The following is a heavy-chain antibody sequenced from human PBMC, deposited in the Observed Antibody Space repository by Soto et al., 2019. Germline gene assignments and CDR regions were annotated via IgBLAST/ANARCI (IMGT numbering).Heavy chain of an antibody. V-gene: IGHV1-2*02. Sequence: VASVKVSCKASGYTFTGYYIHWVRQAPGQGLEWMGWINPNNGDTNNAQKFQGRVSMTRDTSTSTAYMELSSLRFDDTAVYYCARHSGYDYVFDYWGQGTLVTVSS. D-gene: IGHD5-12*01. CDR1: GYTFTGYY. J-gene: IGHJ4*02. CDR3: ARHSGYDYVFDY. CDR2: INPNNGDT.